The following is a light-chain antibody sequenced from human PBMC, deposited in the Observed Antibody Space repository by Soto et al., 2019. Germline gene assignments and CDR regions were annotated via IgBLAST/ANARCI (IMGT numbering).Light chain of an antibody. J-gene: IGLJ2*01. Sequence: SYELPQPPSVSVAPGQTARTTCGGTNIGRKSVHWYQQKPGQAPVVVVYDDRDRPSGIPERFSGSNSGNTAALTISRVEAGDEADYYCQLWDSNSDHVVFGGGTKVTVL. CDR2: DDR. CDR3: QLWDSNSDHVV. CDR1: NIGRKS. V-gene: IGLV3-21*02.